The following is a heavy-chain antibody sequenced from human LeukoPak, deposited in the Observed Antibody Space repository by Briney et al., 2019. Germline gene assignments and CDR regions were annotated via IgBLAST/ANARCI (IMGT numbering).Heavy chain of an antibody. D-gene: IGHD1-26*01. CDR3: ARVSYSGSYYFDY. CDR2: ISYDGSDK. J-gene: IGHJ4*02. Sequence: GGSLRLSCAASGFTFSKYAMHWVRQAPGKGLEWVAVISYDGSDKYYADSVKGRFTISRDNSKNTLYLQMNSLRAEDTAVYYCARVSYSGSYYFDYWGQGTLVTVSS. V-gene: IGHV3-30*14. CDR1: GFTFSKYA.